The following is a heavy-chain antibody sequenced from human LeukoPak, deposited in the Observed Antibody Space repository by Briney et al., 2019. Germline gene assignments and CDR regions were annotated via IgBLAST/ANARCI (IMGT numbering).Heavy chain of an antibody. J-gene: IGHJ4*02. D-gene: IGHD2-2*01. V-gene: IGHV3-23*03. CDR1: GFTFSSSA. CDR2: IYSGGST. Sequence: GGSLRLSCAASGFTFSSSAMSWVRQAPGKGLEWVSVIYSGGSTYYADSVKGRFTIFRDNSKNTLYLQMNSLRAEDTAVYYCAKVVVVPAATTKTYYFDFWGQGTLVTVSS. CDR3: AKVVVVPAATTKTYYFDF.